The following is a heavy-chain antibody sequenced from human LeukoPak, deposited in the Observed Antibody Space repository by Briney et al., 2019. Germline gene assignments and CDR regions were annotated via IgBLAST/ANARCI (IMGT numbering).Heavy chain of an antibody. D-gene: IGHD3-22*01. CDR1: GGSISSYY. V-gene: IGHV4-59*08. J-gene: IGHJ4*02. CDR2: IYYSGST. CDR3: AWGWDSSGPFDY. Sequence: SETLSLTCTVSGGSISSYYWSWIRQPPGKGLEWIGYIYYSGSTNYNPSLKSRVTISVDTSKNQFSLKLSSVTAADTAVYYCAWGWDSSGPFDYWGQGTLVTVSS.